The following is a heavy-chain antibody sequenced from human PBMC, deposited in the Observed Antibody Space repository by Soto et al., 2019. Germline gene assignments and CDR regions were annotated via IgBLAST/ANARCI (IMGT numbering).Heavy chain of an antibody. CDR3: ARGPYGATVY. CDR1: GGSFSGYY. CDR2: INHSGST. J-gene: IGHJ4*02. V-gene: IGHV4-34*01. Sequence: SETLSLTCAVYGGSFSGYYWSWIRQPPGKGLEWIGEINHSGSTNYNPSLKSRVTISVDTSKNQFSLKLSSVTAADTAVYYCARGPYGATVYWGQGTLVTVSS. D-gene: IGHD4-17*01.